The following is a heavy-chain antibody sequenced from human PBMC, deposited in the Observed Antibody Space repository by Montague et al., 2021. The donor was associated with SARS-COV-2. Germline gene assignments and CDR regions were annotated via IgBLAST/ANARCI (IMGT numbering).Heavy chain of an antibody. CDR2: IYSGGNT. CDR3: ARDPYGMDV. J-gene: IGHJ6*02. Sequence: SLRLSCAASGFIVSHNYMSWVRQAPGKGLEWVSIIYSGGNTYYADSVKGRFTIPRDNSKNTLYLQMNSLRAEDTALYYCARDPYGMDVWGQGTTVTVSS. CDR1: GFIVSHNY. V-gene: IGHV3-66*01.